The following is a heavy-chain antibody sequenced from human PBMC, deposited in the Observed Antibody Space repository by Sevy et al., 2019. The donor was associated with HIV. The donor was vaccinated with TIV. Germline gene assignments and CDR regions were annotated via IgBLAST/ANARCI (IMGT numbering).Heavy chain of an antibody. CDR2: VHHSGST. CDR3: ARRDLGIDV. Sequence: SETLSLTCAVSNYSISSGYYWGWIRQFPGKGLEWIASVHHSGSTYYNPSLKSRVSISVDRSKNQFSLKLNFVTAADTAVYYCARRDLGIDVWGKGTTVTVSS. J-gene: IGHJ6*03. V-gene: IGHV4-38-2*01. D-gene: IGHD3-16*01. CDR1: NYSISSGYY.